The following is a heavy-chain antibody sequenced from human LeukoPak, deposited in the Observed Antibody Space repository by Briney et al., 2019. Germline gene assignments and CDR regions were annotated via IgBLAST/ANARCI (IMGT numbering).Heavy chain of an antibody. CDR3: AKTMSPYYYDSSGF. CDR2: IRYDGSNK. CDR1: GFTFSSYG. V-gene: IGHV3-30*02. Sequence: GGSLRLSCAASGFTFSSYGMHWVPQAPGKGLEWVAFIRYDGSNKYYADSVKGRFTISRDNSKNTLYLQMNSLRAEDTAVYYCAKTMSPYYYDSSGFWGQGTLVTVSS. D-gene: IGHD3-22*01. J-gene: IGHJ4*02.